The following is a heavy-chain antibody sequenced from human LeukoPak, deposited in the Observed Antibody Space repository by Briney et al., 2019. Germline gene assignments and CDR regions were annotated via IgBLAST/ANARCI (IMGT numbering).Heavy chain of an antibody. CDR1: GSTFSSYA. J-gene: IGHJ3*02. CDR3: ARAKTTSGIFRALDI. Sequence: PGGSLRLSCAASGSTFSSYALHWVRQAPGKGLEFVSAISSNGDTTYYANSVKGRFTISRDNSRSTLYLQMGSLRAEDMAVYYCARAKTTSGIFRALDIWGQGTLVTVSS. D-gene: IGHD4-11*01. V-gene: IGHV3-64*01. CDR2: ISSNGDTT.